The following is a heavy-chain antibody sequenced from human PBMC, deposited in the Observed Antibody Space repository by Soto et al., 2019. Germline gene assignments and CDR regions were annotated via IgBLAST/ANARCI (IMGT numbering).Heavy chain of an antibody. CDR1: GFTFSSHA. CDR3: AKDLRGYSGYDGEGY. J-gene: IGHJ4*02. CDR2: ISGSGGST. Sequence: QPGGSLRLSCAASGFTFSSHAMSWVRQAPGKGLEWVSAISGSGGSTYYADSVKGRFTISRDNSKNTLYLQMNRLRAEDTAVYYCAKDLRGYSGYDGEGYWGQGTLVTVSS. V-gene: IGHV3-23*01. D-gene: IGHD5-12*01.